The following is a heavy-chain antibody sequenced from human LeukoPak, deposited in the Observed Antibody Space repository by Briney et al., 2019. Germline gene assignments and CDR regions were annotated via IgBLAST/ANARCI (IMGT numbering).Heavy chain of an antibody. V-gene: IGHV3-48*01. Sequence: GSLRLSCAASGFTFSTYGMDWVRQAPGKGLEWVSYISPTSSDKYYADSVKGRFTISRDNAKNSLYLQMNSLRAEDTAVYYCARAAYSSGPDYWGQGTLVTVSS. J-gene: IGHJ4*02. CDR2: ISPTSSDK. D-gene: IGHD6-19*01. CDR3: ARAAYSSGPDY. CDR1: GFTFSTYG.